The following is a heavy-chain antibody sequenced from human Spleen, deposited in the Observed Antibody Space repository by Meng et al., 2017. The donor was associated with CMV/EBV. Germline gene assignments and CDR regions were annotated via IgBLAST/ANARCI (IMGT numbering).Heavy chain of an antibody. Sequence: SGFTFSSYAMHWVRQAPGKGLEWVAVISYDGSNKYYADSVKGRFTISRDNSKNTLYLQMNSLRAEDTAVYYCARDRPLQSTILLDYWGQGTLVTVSS. CDR2: ISYDGSNK. D-gene: IGHD5/OR15-5a*01. J-gene: IGHJ4*02. V-gene: IGHV3-30-3*01. CDR3: ARDRPLQSTILLDY. CDR1: GFTFSSYA.